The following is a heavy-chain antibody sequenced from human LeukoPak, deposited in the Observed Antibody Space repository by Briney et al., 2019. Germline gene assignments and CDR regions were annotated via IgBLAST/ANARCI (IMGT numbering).Heavy chain of an antibody. Sequence: TGGSLRLSCAASGFTFSSYAMHWVRQAPGKGLEWVAVISYDGSNKYYADSVKGRFTISRDNSKNTLYLQMNSLRAEDTALYYCAKTSSGWKYYFDYWGQGTLVTVSS. CDR1: GFTFSSYA. V-gene: IGHV3-30-3*02. J-gene: IGHJ4*02. CDR2: ISYDGSNK. D-gene: IGHD6-19*01. CDR3: AKTSSGWKYYFDY.